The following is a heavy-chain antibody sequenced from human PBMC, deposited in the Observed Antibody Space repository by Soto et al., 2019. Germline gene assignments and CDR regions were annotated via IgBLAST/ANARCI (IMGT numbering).Heavy chain of an antibody. Sequence: EVQLLESGGGLVQPGGSLRLSCAASGFTFHTHAMSWVRQAPGKGLEWVSGISGGGGDTLYADSVKGRFTISRDNSRNKLFLVMNNLRAEDTAVFYCAKSTSIASPISGWGQGTLVTVSS. CDR3: AKSTSIASPISG. CDR2: ISGGGGDT. CDR1: GFTFHTHA. V-gene: IGHV3-23*01. J-gene: IGHJ4*02. D-gene: IGHD6-13*01.